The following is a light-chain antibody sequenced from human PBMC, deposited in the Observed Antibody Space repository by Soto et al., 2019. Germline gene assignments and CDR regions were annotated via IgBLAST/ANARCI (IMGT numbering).Light chain of an antibody. J-gene: IGKJ1*01. Sequence: DIQMTQSPSTLSASVGDRVTITFRASQSISTWLAWYQQKPGKAPKVLIYDASRLESGVPSRFSGSGSGTDFTLTISSLQPADFATYYCQQYNSYSWTFGQGTKVDIK. V-gene: IGKV1-5*01. CDR2: DAS. CDR3: QQYNSYSWT. CDR1: QSISTW.